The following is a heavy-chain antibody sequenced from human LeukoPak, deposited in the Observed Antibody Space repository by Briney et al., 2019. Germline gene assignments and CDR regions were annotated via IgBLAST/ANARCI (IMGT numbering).Heavy chain of an antibody. CDR3: ARGGGDGYNSLDY. J-gene: IGHJ4*02. V-gene: IGHV1-69*10. CDR2: IIPILGIA. Sequence: SVNVSCKASGYTFTSYDINWVRQATGQGLEWMGGIIPILGIANYAQKFQGRVTITADKSTSTAYMELSSLRSEDTAVYYCARGGGDGYNSLDYWGQGTLVTVSS. D-gene: IGHD5-24*01. CDR1: GYTFTSYD.